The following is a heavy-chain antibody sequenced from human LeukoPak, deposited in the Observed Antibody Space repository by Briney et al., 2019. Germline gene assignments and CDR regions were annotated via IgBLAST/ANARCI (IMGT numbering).Heavy chain of an antibody. V-gene: IGHV4-39*07. CDR2: IYYSGST. CDR1: GGSISSSSYY. CDR3: ARDLVAARSGFDP. D-gene: IGHD6-6*01. J-gene: IGHJ5*02. Sequence: PSETLSLTCTVSGGSISSSSYYWGWIRQPPGKGLEWIGSIYYSGSTYYNPSLKSRVTISVDTSKNQFSLKLSSVTAADTAVYYCARDLVAARSGFDPWGQGTLVTVSS.